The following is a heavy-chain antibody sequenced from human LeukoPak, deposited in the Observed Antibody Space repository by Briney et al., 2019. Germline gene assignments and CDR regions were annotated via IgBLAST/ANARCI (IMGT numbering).Heavy chain of an antibody. CDR3: ARLSPSGGTTGIIDY. CDR1: GGSISSYY. Sequence: SETLSLTCTVSGGSISSYYWSWIRQPPGKGLECIGYIYYSGSTNYNPSLKSRVTISVDTSKNQFSLKLSSVTAADAAVYYCARLSPSGGTTGIIDYWGQGTLVTVSS. J-gene: IGHJ4*02. CDR2: IYYSGST. D-gene: IGHD1-1*01. V-gene: IGHV4-59*08.